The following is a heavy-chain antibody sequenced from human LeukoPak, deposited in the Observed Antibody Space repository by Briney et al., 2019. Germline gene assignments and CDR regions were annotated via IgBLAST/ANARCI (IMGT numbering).Heavy chain of an antibody. CDR3: ARHMTRGEGY. D-gene: IGHD3-16*01. Sequence: GGSLRLSCAASGFTFSSYAMSWVRQAPGKGLEWVSVIYSGGSTYYADSVKGRFTISRDNSKNTLYLQMNSLRAEDTAVYYCARHMTRGEGYWGQGTLVTVSS. CDR1: GFTFSSYA. V-gene: IGHV3-66*04. CDR2: IYSGGST. J-gene: IGHJ4*02.